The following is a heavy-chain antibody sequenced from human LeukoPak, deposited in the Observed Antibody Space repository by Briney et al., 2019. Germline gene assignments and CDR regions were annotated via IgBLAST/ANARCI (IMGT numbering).Heavy chain of an antibody. J-gene: IGHJ5*02. Sequence: PGGSLRLSCAASGSSFSNSWMHWVRQAPGKGLVCVSRISGDGSSTHYADSVKGRFTVSRDNAQNTLYLQMNSLRAEDTAVYYCAKGLSRNWFDPWGQGTLVTVS. CDR3: AKGLSRNWFDP. CDR1: GSSFSNSW. V-gene: IGHV3-74*01. CDR2: ISGDGSST.